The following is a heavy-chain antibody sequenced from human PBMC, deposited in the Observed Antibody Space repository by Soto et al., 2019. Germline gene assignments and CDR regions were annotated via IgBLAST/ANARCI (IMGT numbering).Heavy chain of an antibody. V-gene: IGHV4-30-2*01. CDR1: CCSIGSGFYS. CDR3: ARVPGP. J-gene: IGHJ5*02. Sequence: SDTLFLTCAVACCSIGSGFYSWSWIRQPPGKGLEWIGYIYHSGSTYYNPSLKSRVTISVDRSKNQFSLKLSSVTAADTAVYYCARVPGPWGQGSLVTVS. CDR2: IYHSGST.